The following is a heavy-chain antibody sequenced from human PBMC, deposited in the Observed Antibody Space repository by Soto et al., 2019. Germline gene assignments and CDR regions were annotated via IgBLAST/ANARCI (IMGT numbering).Heavy chain of an antibody. J-gene: IGHJ4*02. CDR3: TRWDGRCSGGSCFFDS. Sequence: EVQLVESGGGLVQSGGFLRLSCIASGFSLTQYWMSWVRQTPRKGLEWVAKINEDGTKRDYMESVEGRFTISRDNAKNSVSLQMNSLRADDTAVYFCTRWDGRCSGGSCFFDSWGQGTLVTVSS. CDR2: INEDGTKR. D-gene: IGHD2-15*01. V-gene: IGHV3-7*01. CDR1: GFSLTQYW.